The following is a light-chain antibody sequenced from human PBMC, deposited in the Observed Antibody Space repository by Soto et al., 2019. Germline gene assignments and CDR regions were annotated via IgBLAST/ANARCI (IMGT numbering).Light chain of an antibody. CDR3: QQYGSSPPWT. V-gene: IGKV3-20*01. CDR2: GAS. Sequence: IVFTQSPGTLSLSPGERAALSCRASQSVTIRYLAWYQRKPGQAPRLLIYGASSRATGIPDRFSGSGSGTDFTLTIIRLEPEDFAVYYCQQYGSSPPWTFGQGTKVDIK. J-gene: IGKJ1*01. CDR1: QSVTIRY.